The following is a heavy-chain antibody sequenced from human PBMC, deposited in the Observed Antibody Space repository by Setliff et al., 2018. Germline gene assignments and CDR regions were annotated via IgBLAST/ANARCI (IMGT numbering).Heavy chain of an antibody. D-gene: IGHD3-3*01. Sequence: PSETLSLTCAASGGTFTYYYWTWIRQSPAKGLEWIGEITHTGTTGSTKYNPSLKSRVTMSIDTSKNQFSLNLSSLTAADTAVYYCARVSGFQYMDVWGKGTTVTVSS. J-gene: IGHJ6*03. V-gene: IGHV4-34*01. CDR2: ITHTGTTGST. CDR3: ARVSGFQYMDV. CDR1: GGTFTYYY.